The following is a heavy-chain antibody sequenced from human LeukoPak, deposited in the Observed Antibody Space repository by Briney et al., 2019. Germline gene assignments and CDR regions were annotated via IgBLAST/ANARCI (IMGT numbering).Heavy chain of an antibody. CDR1: GFTFSSYA. CDR2: ISSSSSTI. CDR3: ARQWLEWEYYFDY. D-gene: IGHD6-19*01. Sequence: PGGSLRLSCAASGFTFSSYAMHWVRQAPGKGLEWVSYISSSSSTIYYADSVKGRFTISRDNAKNSLYLQMNSLRAEDTAVYYCARQWLEWEYYFDYWGQGTLVTVSS. J-gene: IGHJ4*02. V-gene: IGHV3-48*01.